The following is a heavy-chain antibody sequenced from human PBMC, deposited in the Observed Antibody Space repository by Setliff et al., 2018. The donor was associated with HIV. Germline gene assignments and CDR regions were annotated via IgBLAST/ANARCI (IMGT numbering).Heavy chain of an antibody. CDR2: IDYSGNT. D-gene: IGHD3-16*01. Sequence: PSETLSLTCTVSGGSIGSTDYYWGWIRQPPGKGLEWIGTIDYSGNTCYNPSLKSRVTISVDTSKNQFSLKLSSVTAADTAVYYCASGGVDFVWGSYSPVPIWGQGTMVTVS. CDR1: GGSIGSTDYY. J-gene: IGHJ3*02. CDR3: ASGGVDFVWGSYSPVPI. V-gene: IGHV4-39*07.